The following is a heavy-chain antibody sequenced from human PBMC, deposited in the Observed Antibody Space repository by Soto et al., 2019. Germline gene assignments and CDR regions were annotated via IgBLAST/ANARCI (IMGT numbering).Heavy chain of an antibody. CDR1: RYSFTSYW. J-gene: IGHJ1*01. CDR3: ASSYTLMTTVTIGLFQH. CDR2: IYPGDSDT. D-gene: IGHD4-4*01. V-gene: IGHV5-51*01. Sequence: TGESLKISCKDSRYSFTSYWIGWVRQMPGKGLEWMGIIYPGDSDTRYSPSFQGQVTISADKSISTAYLQWSSLKASDTAMYYCASSYTLMTTVTIGLFQHWGQGTLVTVSS.